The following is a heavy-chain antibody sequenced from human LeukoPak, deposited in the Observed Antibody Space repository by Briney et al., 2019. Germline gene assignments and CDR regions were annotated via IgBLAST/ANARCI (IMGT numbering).Heavy chain of an antibody. CDR3: ARRAGAYSHPYDY. V-gene: IGHV3-48*01. D-gene: IGHD4/OR15-4a*01. J-gene: IGHJ4*02. CDR2: VSGGDPTT. CDR1: GFTFSSYS. Sequence: GGSLRLSCAASGFTFSSYSMNWVRQAPGRGLEWVSSVSGGDPTTYYADSVKGRFTISRDNSKNTLYLQMNSLRAEDTAVYYCARRAGAYSHPYDYWGQGTLVTVSS.